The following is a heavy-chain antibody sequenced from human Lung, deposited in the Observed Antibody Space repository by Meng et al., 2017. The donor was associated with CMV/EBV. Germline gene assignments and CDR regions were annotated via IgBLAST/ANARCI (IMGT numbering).Heavy chain of an antibody. Sequence: QITLKESGPTLVKPTQTLTLTRTFSGFSLSTSEVGVGWIRQPPGKALEWLAVIYWDDDKRYSPSLKSRLTITKDTSKNQLVLTLTNMDPVDTATYYCALFTRSWFDPWGQGTLVTVSS. V-gene: IGHV2-5*02. J-gene: IGHJ5*02. CDR1: GFSLSTSEVG. D-gene: IGHD2-2*01. CDR3: ALFTRSWFDP. CDR2: IYWDDDK.